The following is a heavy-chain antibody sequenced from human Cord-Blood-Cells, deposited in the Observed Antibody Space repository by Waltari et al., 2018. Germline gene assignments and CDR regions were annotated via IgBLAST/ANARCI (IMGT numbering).Heavy chain of an antibody. D-gene: IGHD4-17*01. J-gene: IGHJ2*01. CDR1: GFTFSSYA. Sequence: EVQLLESGGGLVQPGGSLRLSCAASGFTFSSYAMSLVRQAPGKGLGWVSAISGSGGSTYYADSVKGRFTISRDNSKNTLYLQMNSLRAEDTAVYYCAKDIAPGDYRYFDLWGRGTLVTVSS. CDR3: AKDIAPGDYRYFDL. V-gene: IGHV3-23*01. CDR2: ISGSGGST.